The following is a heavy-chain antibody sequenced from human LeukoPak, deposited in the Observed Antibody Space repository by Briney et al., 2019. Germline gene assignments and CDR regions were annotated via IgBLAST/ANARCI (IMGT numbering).Heavy chain of an antibody. CDR2: ISSGSTYV. J-gene: IGHJ4*02. Sequence: TGGSLRLSCAASGFTFSSYSMNWVRQAPGKGLEWVSSISSGSTYVYYADSVQGRFTISRDNAKNSLYLQMNSLRAEDTAVYYCARDHDYRWLLDYWGQGTLVTVSS. V-gene: IGHV3-21*04. CDR1: GFTFSSYS. CDR3: ARDHDYRWLLDY. D-gene: IGHD5-24*01.